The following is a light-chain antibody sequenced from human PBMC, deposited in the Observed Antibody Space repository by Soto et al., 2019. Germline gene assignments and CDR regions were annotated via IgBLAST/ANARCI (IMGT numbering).Light chain of an antibody. CDR2: DAS. J-gene: IGKJ4*01. Sequence: DIPMTQSPSSLSASVGDRVTITCRASQYISRYLNWYQKKPGKAPKLLIYDASSLQSGVPPRFSGSGSGTDFSLSISSLQPEDFATYYCQQSFASPPLTFGGGTKVEIK. CDR3: QQSFASPPLT. CDR1: QYISRY. V-gene: IGKV1-39*01.